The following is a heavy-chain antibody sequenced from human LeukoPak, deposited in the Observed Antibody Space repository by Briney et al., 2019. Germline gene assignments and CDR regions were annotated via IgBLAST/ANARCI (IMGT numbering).Heavy chain of an antibody. CDR1: GGTFSSYA. J-gene: IGHJ4*02. Sequence: SVKVSCKASGGTFSSYAISWVRQAPGQGLEWMGGIIPIFGTASYAQKFQGRVTITADKSTSTAYMELSSLRSEDTAVYYCARGGDYDILTGFDYWGQGTLVTVSS. D-gene: IGHD3-9*01. V-gene: IGHV1-69*06. CDR3: ARGGDYDILTGFDY. CDR2: IIPIFGTA.